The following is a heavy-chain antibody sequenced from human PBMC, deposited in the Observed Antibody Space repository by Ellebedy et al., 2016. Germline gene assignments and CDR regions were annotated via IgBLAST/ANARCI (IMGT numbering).Heavy chain of an antibody. CDR1: GFTFSTYS. J-gene: IGHJ4*02. Sequence: GESLKISCAASGFTFSTYSVHWVRQAPGKGLEWVAYISTGSTYINYADSVKGRFTISRDNAKNSLYLQMNSLRAEDTAVYYCATYSYGYGGDYWGQGTLVAVSS. CDR2: ISTGSTYI. V-gene: IGHV3-21*01. D-gene: IGHD5-18*01. CDR3: ATYSYGYGGDY.